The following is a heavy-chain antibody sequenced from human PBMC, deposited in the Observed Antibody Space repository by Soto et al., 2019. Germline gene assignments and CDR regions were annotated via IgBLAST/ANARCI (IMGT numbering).Heavy chain of an antibody. CDR3: ARSVVVTAAIPIRGYFDY. V-gene: IGHV1-69*06. J-gene: IGHJ4*02. Sequence: SVKVSCKASGGTFSSYAISWVRQAPGQGLEWMGGIIPIFGTANYAQKFQGRVTITADKSTSTAYMELSSLRSEDTAVYYCARSVVVTAAIPIRGYFDYWGQGTLVTVSS. CDR1: GGTFSSYA. CDR2: IIPIFGTA. D-gene: IGHD2-2*02.